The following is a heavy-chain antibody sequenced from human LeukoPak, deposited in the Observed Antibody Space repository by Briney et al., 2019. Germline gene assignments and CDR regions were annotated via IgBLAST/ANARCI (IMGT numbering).Heavy chain of an antibody. CDR2: IYPGDSDT. Sequence: GAPLITCSDSGGYICTNYWIGWVRPPGGEVEELMGIIYPGDSDTRYSPSFQGQVTISADKSISTAYLQWSSLKASDTATYYCARIRNDASPLDAFDIWGQGTMVTVSS. CDR1: GYICTNYW. J-gene: IGHJ3*02. CDR3: ARIRNDASPLDAFDI. D-gene: IGHD1-1*01. V-gene: IGHV5-51*03.